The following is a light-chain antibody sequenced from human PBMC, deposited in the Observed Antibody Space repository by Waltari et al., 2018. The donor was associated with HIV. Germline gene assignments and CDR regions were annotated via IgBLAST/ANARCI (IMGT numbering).Light chain of an antibody. CDR2: KDT. V-gene: IGLV3-25*03. J-gene: IGLJ3*02. CDR3: QSADSNASLWV. CDR1: ALPKQY. Sequence: SYELTQPPSVSVSPGQTARITCSGDALPKQYAYWYQQRPGQAPVLVIYKDTERPSGIPERFSGSSSGTTATLTIIGVQAQDEADYHCQSADSNASLWVFGGATKLTVL.